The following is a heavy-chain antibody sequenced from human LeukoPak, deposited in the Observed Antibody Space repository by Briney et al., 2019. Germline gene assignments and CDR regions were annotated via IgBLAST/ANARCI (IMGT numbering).Heavy chain of an antibody. CDR3: ARSNGYGLLDI. CDR1: GGSFSGYY. CDR2: INHSVST. J-gene: IGHJ3*02. V-gene: IGHV4-34*01. D-gene: IGHD5-18*01. Sequence: SETLSLTCAVYGGSFSGYYWSWIRQPPGKGLEWIGEINHSVSTNYNPSLKSRVTISLETSRNQFSLKLNSLTAADTAVYYCARSNGYGLLDIWGQGIMVTVSS.